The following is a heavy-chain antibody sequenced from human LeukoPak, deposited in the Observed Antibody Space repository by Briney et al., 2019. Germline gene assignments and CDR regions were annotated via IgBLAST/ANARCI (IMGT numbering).Heavy chain of an antibody. Sequence: GGSLRLSCAASGFTFSSYSLNWVRQAPGKGLEWVANIKQDGSEKYYVDSVKGRFTISRDNAKNSLYLQMNSLRAEDTAVYYCARDYYDSSGPFDYWGQGTLVTVSS. V-gene: IGHV3-7*03. CDR3: ARDYYDSSGPFDY. J-gene: IGHJ4*02. D-gene: IGHD3-22*01. CDR1: GFTFSSYS. CDR2: IKQDGSEK.